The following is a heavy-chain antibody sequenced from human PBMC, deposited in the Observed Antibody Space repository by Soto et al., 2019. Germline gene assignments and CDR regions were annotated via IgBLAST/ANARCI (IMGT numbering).Heavy chain of an antibody. Sequence: QLRLQESGSGLVKPSQTLSLTCTASNGSVSSGTYSWSWVRQPPGKGLEWIGYIYYSGTTYYTPSIKRRLTISMDGANDHFSLNLTSVTAADTAMYFCARGHYYSGMDVWGKGMTVTVSS. V-gene: IGHV4-30-2*01. CDR3: ARGHYYSGMDV. CDR2: IYYSGTT. CDR1: NGSVSSGTYS. J-gene: IGHJ6*04.